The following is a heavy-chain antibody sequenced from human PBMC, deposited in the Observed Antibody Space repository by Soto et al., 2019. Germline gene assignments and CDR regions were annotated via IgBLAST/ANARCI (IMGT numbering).Heavy chain of an antibody. V-gene: IGHV1-8*01. J-gene: IGHJ6*03. D-gene: IGHD5-18*01. CDR1: GYTFTSYD. Sequence: QVQLVQSGAEVKKPGASVKVSCKASGYTFTSYDINWVRQATGQGLEWMGWMNPNSGNTGYAQKFQGRVTMTRNTTISTAYIELSSLRSEDTAVYYCARTAIGFPDYYYMDVWGKGTTVIVSS. CDR3: ARTAIGFPDYYYMDV. CDR2: MNPNSGNT.